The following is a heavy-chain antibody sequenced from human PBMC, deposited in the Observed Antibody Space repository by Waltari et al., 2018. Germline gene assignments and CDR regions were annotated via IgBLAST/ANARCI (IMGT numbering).Heavy chain of an antibody. CDR2: ISHDGSHK. V-gene: IGHV3-30*10. CDR3: AVGPATTY. Sequence: QVRLVESGGGVVQPGKSLRLACVASKFLGFSFSSYTMYWVRQAPGKGLEWVAAISHDGSHKFYIESVRGRFTISRDNSQSTLYLQLDRATTDDTAMYFCAVGPATTYWGQGTQVTVSS. CDR1: KFLGFSFSSYT. J-gene: IGHJ4*02. D-gene: IGHD4-4*01.